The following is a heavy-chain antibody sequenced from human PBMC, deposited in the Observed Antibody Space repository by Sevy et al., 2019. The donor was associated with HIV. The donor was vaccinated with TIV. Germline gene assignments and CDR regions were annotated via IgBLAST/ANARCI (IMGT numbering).Heavy chain of an antibody. CDR1: GFTFDDYA. D-gene: IGHD6-19*01. CDR3: AKDIGVAGIDAFDI. J-gene: IGHJ3*02. Sequence: GGSLRLSCAASGFTFDDYAMHWVRQAPGKGLEWVSGISWNSGSIGYADSVKGRFTISRDNGKNSLYLQMNSLRAEDTALYYCAKDIGVAGIDAFDIWGQGTMVTVSS. V-gene: IGHV3-9*01. CDR2: ISWNSGSI.